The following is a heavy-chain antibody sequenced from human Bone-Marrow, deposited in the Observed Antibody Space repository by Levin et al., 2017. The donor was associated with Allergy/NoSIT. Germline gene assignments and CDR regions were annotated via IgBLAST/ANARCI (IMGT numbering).Heavy chain of an antibody. J-gene: IGHJ2*01. CDR3: ARDSRGGDFYSWYFDL. Sequence: GESLKISCAASGFTFNTYGMHWVRQAPGKGLEWVAAICSDGINKGYTDSVKGRFTISRDNIKNTLDLQMNSLRADDTAVYYCARDSRGGDFYSWYFDLWGRGTLVTVSS. CDR1: GFTFNTYG. V-gene: IGHV3-33*01. D-gene: IGHD2-21*02. CDR2: ICSDGINK.